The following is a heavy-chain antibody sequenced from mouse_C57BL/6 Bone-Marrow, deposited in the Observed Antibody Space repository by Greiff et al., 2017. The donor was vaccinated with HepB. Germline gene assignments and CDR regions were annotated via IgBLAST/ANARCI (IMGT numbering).Heavy chain of an antibody. CDR1: GYTFTSYW. Sequence: QVQLQQPGAELVMPGASVKLSCKASGYTFTSYWMHWVKQRPGQGLEWIGEIDPSDSYTNYNQKFKGKSTLTVDKSSSTAYMQLSSLTSEDSAVYYFARSPYYLGSSYFDYWGQGTTLTVSS. D-gene: IGHD1-1*01. V-gene: IGHV1-69*01. CDR3: ARSPYYLGSSYFDY. CDR2: IDPSDSYT. J-gene: IGHJ2*01.